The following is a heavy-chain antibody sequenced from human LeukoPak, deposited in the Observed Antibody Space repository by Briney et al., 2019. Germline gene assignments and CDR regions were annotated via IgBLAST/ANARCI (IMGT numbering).Heavy chain of an antibody. CDR3: AREWLVERGYYFDY. CDR2: IYYSGST. V-gene: IGHV4-31*03. Sequence: TSETLSLTCTVSGGSISSGGYYWSWIRQHPGKGLEWIGYIYYSGSTYYNPSLKSRVTISVDTSKNQFSLKLSSVTAADTAVYYCAREWLVERGYYFDYWGQGTLVPVSS. CDR1: GGSISSGGYY. D-gene: IGHD6-19*01. J-gene: IGHJ4*02.